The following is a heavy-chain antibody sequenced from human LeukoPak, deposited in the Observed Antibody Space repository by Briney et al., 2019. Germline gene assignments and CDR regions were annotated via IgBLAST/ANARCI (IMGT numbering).Heavy chain of an antibody. CDR2: ISAGGGTT. CDR1: GFTFSSYA. CDR3: AKGSEYSSGPFDY. V-gene: IGHV3-23*01. J-gene: IGHJ4*02. Sequence: GGSLRLSCAASGFTFSSYAMTWVRQAPGKGLEWVSSISAGGGTTYYADSVKGRFTISRDNSKNTLYLQMNSLRAEDTALYYCAKGSEYSSGPFDYWGQGTLVTVSS. D-gene: IGHD6-19*01.